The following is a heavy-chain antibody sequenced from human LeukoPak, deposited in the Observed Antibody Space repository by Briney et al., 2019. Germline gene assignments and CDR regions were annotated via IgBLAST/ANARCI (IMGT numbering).Heavy chain of an antibody. J-gene: IGHJ4*02. CDR1: GFTVSSTY. D-gene: IGHD6-6*01. Sequence: PGGSLRPSCAASGFTVSSTYLTWVRQAPGKGLEWLSVIYSGGYTHYADSVKGRFFISRDISENMVYLQMNSLSVEDTAVYFCARGRPAHYFDSWGPGTLVTVS. CDR2: IYSGGYT. V-gene: IGHV3-66*01. CDR3: ARGRPAHYFDS.